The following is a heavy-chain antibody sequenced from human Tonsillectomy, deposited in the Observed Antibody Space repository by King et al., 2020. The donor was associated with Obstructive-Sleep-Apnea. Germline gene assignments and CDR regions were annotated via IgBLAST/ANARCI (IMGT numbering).Heavy chain of an antibody. CDR1: GVSVSTITYY. CDR3: AKDEADMEGLAGVFDY. J-gene: IGHJ4*02. Sequence: LQLQESGPGLVKPSETLSLTCTVSGVSVSTITYYWAWIRQPPGKGLEWMGSIYYSGTTYYNPSLQSRVTISVDTSKNPFSLKLSSVTAADMAVYYCAKDEADMEGLAGVFDYWGQGALVTVSS. CDR2: IYYSGTT. D-gene: IGHD2-15*01. V-gene: IGHV4-39*07.